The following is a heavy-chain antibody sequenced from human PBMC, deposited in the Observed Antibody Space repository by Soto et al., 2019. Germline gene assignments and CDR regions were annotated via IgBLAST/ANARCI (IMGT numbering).Heavy chain of an antibody. CDR2: IIPLFGTA. CDR3: ARVADIVVVVAATPGDYYYYGMDV. J-gene: IGHJ6*02. Sequence: QVQLVQSGAEVKKPGSSVKVSCKASGGTFSSYAISWVRQAPGQGLEWMGGIIPLFGTANYAQKFQGRVTITADKSTSTAYMELISLRSEDTAVYYCARVADIVVVVAATPGDYYYYGMDVWGQGTTVTVSS. CDR1: GGTFSSYA. V-gene: IGHV1-69*06. D-gene: IGHD2-15*01.